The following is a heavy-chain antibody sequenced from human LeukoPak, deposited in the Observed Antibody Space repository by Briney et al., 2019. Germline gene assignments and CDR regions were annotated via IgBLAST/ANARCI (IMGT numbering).Heavy chain of an antibody. J-gene: IGHJ4*02. CDR3: AWGTSVITFDY. CDR2: INPYGGDT. Sequence: ASVKVSCKASGYTFTSSDIRWVRQAPGQGLEWMGWINPYGGDTSYVQKLQGRVTMTRDTSISTAYMELIRLRCDDAAVYYCAWGTSVITFDYWGQGTLVTVSS. CDR1: GYTFTSSD. D-gene: IGHD2/OR15-2a*01. V-gene: IGHV1-2*02.